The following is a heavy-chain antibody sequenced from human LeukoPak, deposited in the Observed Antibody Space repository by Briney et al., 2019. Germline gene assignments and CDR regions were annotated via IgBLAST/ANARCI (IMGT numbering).Heavy chain of an antibody. CDR3: ARGYSSGWYLFNGFGYYFDY. J-gene: IGHJ4*02. Sequence: ASVKVSCKASGYIFTVYYIHWVRQAPGQGLEWMGWINPNSGGTNYAQKFQGRVTMTRDTSISTAYMELSRLRSDDTAVYYCARGYSSGWYLFNGFGYYFDYWGQGTLVTVSS. CDR1: GYIFTVYY. CDR2: INPNSGGT. V-gene: IGHV1-2*02. D-gene: IGHD6-19*01.